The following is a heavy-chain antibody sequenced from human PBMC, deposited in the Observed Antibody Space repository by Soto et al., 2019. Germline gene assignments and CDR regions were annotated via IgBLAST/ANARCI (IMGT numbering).Heavy chain of an antibody. CDR2: ISSSSSYI. J-gene: IGHJ4*02. V-gene: IGHV3-21*01. Sequence: EVQLVESGGGLVKPGGSLRLSCAGSGFTFSSYSMYWVRQAPGKGLEWVSSISSSSSYIYYADSVKGRFTISRDNAKNSLCVKINSVRPVDPAVYYCARGEKGLDSCAQEGLATVSS. CDR1: GFTFSSYS. CDR3: ARGEKGLDS.